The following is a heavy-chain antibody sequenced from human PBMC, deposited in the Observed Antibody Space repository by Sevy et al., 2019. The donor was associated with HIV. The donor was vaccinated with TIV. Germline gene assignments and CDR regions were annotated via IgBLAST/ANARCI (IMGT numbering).Heavy chain of an antibody. Sequence: GGSLRLSCAASGFIFNDYNMNWVRQAPGEGLEWVSFIFSSSSWIYYADSVKGRFTISRDNTKNSLYLQMNSLRAEDTAVYYCTRDKTILEGRYGMDVWGQGTTVTVSS. CDR3: TRDKTILEGRYGMDV. V-gene: IGHV3-21*01. D-gene: IGHD3-3*01. CDR1: GFIFNDYN. CDR2: IFSSSSWI. J-gene: IGHJ6*02.